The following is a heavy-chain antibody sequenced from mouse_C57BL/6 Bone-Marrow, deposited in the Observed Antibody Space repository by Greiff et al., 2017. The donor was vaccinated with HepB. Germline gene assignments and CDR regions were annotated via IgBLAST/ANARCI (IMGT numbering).Heavy chain of an antibody. D-gene: IGHD1-1*01. CDR2: IRNKANGYTT. Sequence: EVQLQQSGGGLVQPGGSLSLSCAASGFTFTDYYMSWVRQPPGKALEWLGFIRNKANGYTTEYSASVKGRFTISRDNSQSILYLQMNALRAEDSATYYCARRSIYYYGTSYAMDYWGQGTSVTVSS. J-gene: IGHJ4*01. V-gene: IGHV7-3*01. CDR3: ARRSIYYYGTSYAMDY. CDR1: GFTFTDYY.